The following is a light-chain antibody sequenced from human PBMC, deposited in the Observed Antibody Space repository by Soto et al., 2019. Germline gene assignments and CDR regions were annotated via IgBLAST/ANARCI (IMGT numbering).Light chain of an antibody. J-gene: IGLJ3*02. V-gene: IGLV1-44*01. Sequence: QSVLTHAPSASWTPGQRVTISCAGSSSYIGSNTVTWYQQVPGTAPKLLIYSNDQRPSGVPDRFSGSKSGTSASLAISCLQSEDEADYSCAAWDDSLNGWVFGGGTKVNVL. CDR3: AAWDDSLNGWV. CDR2: SND. CDR1: SSYIGSNT.